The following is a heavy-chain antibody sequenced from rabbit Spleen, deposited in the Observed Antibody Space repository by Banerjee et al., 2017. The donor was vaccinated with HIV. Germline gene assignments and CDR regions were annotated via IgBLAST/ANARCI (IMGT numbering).Heavy chain of an antibody. CDR2: IVTGDDRT. D-gene: IGHD7-1*01. Sequence: QEQLVESGGGLVQPEGSLTLTCIASGFSFSSSYWICWVRQAPGKRPEWIACIVTGDDRTYYASWAKGRFTISKTSSTTVTLQMTSLTAADTATYFCAREYVSDSAVALDPWGQGTLVTVS. CDR1: GFSFSSSYW. J-gene: IGHJ2*01. V-gene: IGHV1S45*01. CDR3: AREYVSDSAVALDP.